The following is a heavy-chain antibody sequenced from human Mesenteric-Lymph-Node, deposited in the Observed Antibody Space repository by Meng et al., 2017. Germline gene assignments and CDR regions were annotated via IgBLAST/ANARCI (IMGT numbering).Heavy chain of an antibody. CDR1: GFTFSSYA. V-gene: IGHV3-23*01. Sequence: GESLKISCAASGFTFSSYAMRWVRQAPGKGLEWVSAIRGSGDSTYYADSVKGRFTISRDNSKNTLYLQMNSLRAEDTAVYYCAKKTYSSRWYVYYYYYYGMDVWGQGTTVTVSS. CDR2: IRGSGDST. D-gene: IGHD6-13*01. J-gene: IGHJ6*02. CDR3: AKKTYSSRWYVYYYYYYGMDV.